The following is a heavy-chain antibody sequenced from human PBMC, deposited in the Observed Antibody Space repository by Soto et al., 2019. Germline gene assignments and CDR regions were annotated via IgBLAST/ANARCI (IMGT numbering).Heavy chain of an antibody. CDR2: ISGSGGST. CDR3: ATDHMSITFGGVGDAFDI. CDR1: GFTFSSYA. V-gene: IGHV3-23*01. J-gene: IGHJ3*02. Sequence: GGSLRLSCAASGFTFSSYAMSWVRQAPGKGLEWVSAISGSGGSTYYADSVKGRFTISRDNSKNTLYLQMNSLRAEDTAVYYCATDHMSITFGGVGDAFDIWGQGTMVTVSS. D-gene: IGHD3-16*01.